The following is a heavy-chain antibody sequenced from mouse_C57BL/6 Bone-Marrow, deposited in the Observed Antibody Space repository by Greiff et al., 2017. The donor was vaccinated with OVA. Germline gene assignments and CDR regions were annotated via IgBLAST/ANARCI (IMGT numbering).Heavy chain of an antibody. J-gene: IGHJ2*01. Sequence: EVKLVESGGGLVKPGGSLKLSCAASGFTFSSYAMSWVRHTPEQFLALVATISDGGSYTYYPDNVKGRFTISRDNAKNNLYLQMSHLKSEDTAMYYCARDGYWGQGTTLTVSS. CDR3: ARDGY. CDR2: ISDGGSYT. CDR1: GFTFSSYA. V-gene: IGHV5-4*01.